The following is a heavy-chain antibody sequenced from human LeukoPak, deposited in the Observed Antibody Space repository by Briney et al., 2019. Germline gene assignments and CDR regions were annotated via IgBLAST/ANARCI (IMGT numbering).Heavy chain of an antibody. D-gene: IGHD1-26*01. V-gene: IGHV4-38-2*02. CDR3: ARGRSHSDAFDI. CDR1: GYSISSGYY. J-gene: IGHJ3*02. Sequence: SETLSLTCSVSGYSISSGYYWDWIRQPPGKGLEWIASIYHSGKSYYNPSLESRVTISVDTSKNQFSLKLSSVTAADTAVYYCARGRSHSDAFDIWGQGTMVTVSS. CDR2: IYHSGKS.